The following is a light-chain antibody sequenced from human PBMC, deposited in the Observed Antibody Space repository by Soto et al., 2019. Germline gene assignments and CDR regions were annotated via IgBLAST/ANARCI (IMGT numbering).Light chain of an antibody. CDR1: QSVSVSY. CDR2: AS. CDR3: QRYGTSAL. J-gene: IGKJ3*01. Sequence: IVLTQSPGTLSLSPGERATLSCRASQSVSVSYLAWYQQKPSQAPRLLIYASSRATGIPYRFSGSGSGTDFTLTISRLEPEDFTVYYCQRYGTSALFGPGTKVDIK. V-gene: IGKV3-20*01.